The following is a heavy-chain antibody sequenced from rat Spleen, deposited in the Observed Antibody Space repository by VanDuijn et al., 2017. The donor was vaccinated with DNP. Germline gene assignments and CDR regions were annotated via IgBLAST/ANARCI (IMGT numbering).Heavy chain of an antibody. J-gene: IGHJ2*01. D-gene: IGHD1-2*01. CDR3: ATDQGTITAPFDS. Sequence: QVQLQQSGAELAKPGSSVKISCRASGYTFTTYYISWIKQPTGQGLECIGYINTGSGGTNKKEKFKGKATLTVDKSSSTAFMQLSSLTPDDSAVYYCATDQGTITAPFDSWGPGVMVTVSS. CDR1: GYTFTTYY. V-gene: IGHV1-43*01. CDR2: INTGSGGT.